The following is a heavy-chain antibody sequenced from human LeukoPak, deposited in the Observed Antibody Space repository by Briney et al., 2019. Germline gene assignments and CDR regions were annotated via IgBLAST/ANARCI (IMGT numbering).Heavy chain of an antibody. D-gene: IGHD5-18*01. Sequence: GGSLRLSCAASGFTFSSYSMNWVRQAPGKGLEWVSSISSSSSYIYYADSVKGRFTISRDNAKNSLYLQMNSLRAEDTAVYYCAKDTAMEDYFDYWGQGTLVTVSS. CDR2: ISSSSSYI. J-gene: IGHJ4*02. V-gene: IGHV3-21*01. CDR1: GFTFSSYS. CDR3: AKDTAMEDYFDY.